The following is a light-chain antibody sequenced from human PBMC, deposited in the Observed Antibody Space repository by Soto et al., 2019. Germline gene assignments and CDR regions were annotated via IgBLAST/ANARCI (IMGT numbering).Light chain of an antibody. CDR2: DVT. CDR1: SSDVGGYNY. V-gene: IGLV2-11*01. Sequence: QSVLTQPRSVSGSPGQSVTISCTGISSDVGGYNYVSWYQHHPGKAPKLMIYDVTKRPSGVRDRFSASKSGNTASLTISGLQAEDEADYYCCSYAGSYTYVFGTGTKVTVL. CDR3: CSYAGSYTYV. J-gene: IGLJ1*01.